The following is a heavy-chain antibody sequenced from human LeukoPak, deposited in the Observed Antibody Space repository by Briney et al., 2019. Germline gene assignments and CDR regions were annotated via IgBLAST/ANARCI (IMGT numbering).Heavy chain of an antibody. CDR1: VRSIGGTS. Sequence: TLSPACTLVVRSIGGTSGGWTRHPPGRGLEWIAYMYNSGSTNYNPSLKSRVTISIDTSKNQFSLKLSSLTAADTAIYYCARAIESYGDYGYWGQGILVTVSS. CDR3: ARAIESYGDYGY. V-gene: IGHV4-59*07. D-gene: IGHD4-17*01. CDR2: MYNSGST. J-gene: IGHJ4*02.